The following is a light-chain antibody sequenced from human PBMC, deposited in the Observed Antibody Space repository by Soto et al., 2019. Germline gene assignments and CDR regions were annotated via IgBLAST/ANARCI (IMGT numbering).Light chain of an antibody. CDR2: EVT. CDR3: SSFASRNTWV. J-gene: IGLJ3*02. Sequence: QSALTQPPSASGSPGQSVTISCTGTSSDVGDYNYVSWYQQHAGKAPKLVIYEVTKRPSGVPDRFSGSKSANTASLTVSGLQAEDEADYYCSSFASRNTWVFGGGTKLTVL. CDR1: SSDVGDYNY. V-gene: IGLV2-8*01.